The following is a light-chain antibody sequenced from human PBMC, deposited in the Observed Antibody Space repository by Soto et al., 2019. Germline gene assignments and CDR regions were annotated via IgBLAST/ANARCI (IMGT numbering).Light chain of an antibody. CDR2: GAS. CDR3: XXXGSSPRT. CDR1: QSXSXXX. Sequence: EIVLTQSPGTLSLSPGERATLSCRASQSXSXXXLAWYQQIPGQAPRLLIYGASSRAXGIPDRFSGSGSGXXXXXXXXXLXPEDXAVXXXXXXGSSPRTFGQGTKVEIK. J-gene: IGKJ1*01. V-gene: IGKV3-20*01.